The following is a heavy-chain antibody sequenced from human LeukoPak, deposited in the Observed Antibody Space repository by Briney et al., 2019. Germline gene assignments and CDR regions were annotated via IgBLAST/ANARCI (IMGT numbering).Heavy chain of an antibody. CDR3: AKGGSSSWYRDAFDI. CDR2: ISGSGGST. CDR1: GFTFSSYG. D-gene: IGHD6-13*01. Sequence: GGSLRLSCAASGFTFSSYGMSWVRQAPGKGLEWVSAISGSGGSTYYADSVKGRFTISRDNAKNSLYLQMNSLRAEDMALYYCAKGGSSSWYRDAFDIWGQGTMVAVSS. J-gene: IGHJ3*02. V-gene: IGHV3-23*01.